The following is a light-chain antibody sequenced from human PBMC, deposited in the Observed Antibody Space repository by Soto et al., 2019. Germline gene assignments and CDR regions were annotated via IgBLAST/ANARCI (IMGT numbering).Light chain of an antibody. J-gene: IGLJ3*02. CDR3: QTWGTGTLGV. CDR2: LNSDGSH. CDR1: SGHSSYA. Sequence: QPVLTQSPSASASLGASVKLTCTLSSGHSSYAIAWHQQQPEKGPRYLMKLNSDGSHSKGDGIPDRFSGSSSGAERYLTISSLQSEDEADYYCQTWGTGTLGVFGGGTKLTFL. V-gene: IGLV4-69*01.